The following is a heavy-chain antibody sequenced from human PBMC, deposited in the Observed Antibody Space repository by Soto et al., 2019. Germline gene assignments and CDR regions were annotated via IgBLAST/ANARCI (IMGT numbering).Heavy chain of an antibody. J-gene: IGHJ4*02. CDR3: ARAVAGPHFDY. Sequence: ASVKVSCKASGGTFISYTISWVRQAPGQGLEWMGRIIPILGIANYAQKFQGRVTITADKSTSTAYMELSSLRSEDTAVYYCARAVAGPHFDYWGQGTLVTVSS. V-gene: IGHV1-69*02. D-gene: IGHD6-19*01. CDR1: GGTFISYT. CDR2: IIPILGIA.